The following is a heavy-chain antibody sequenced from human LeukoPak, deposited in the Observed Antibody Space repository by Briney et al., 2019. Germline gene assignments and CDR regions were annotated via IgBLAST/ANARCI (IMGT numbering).Heavy chain of an antibody. CDR1: GGSISSYY. V-gene: IGHV4-59*01. J-gene: IGHJ4*02. CDR2: IYYSGST. Sequence: SETLSLTCTVSGGSISSYYWSWIRQPPGKGLEWIGYIYYSGSTNYNPSLKSRVTISVDTSQNQFSLKLSSVTAADTAVYYCARIGHEDYYFDYWGQGTLVTVSS. CDR3: ARIGHEDYYFDY.